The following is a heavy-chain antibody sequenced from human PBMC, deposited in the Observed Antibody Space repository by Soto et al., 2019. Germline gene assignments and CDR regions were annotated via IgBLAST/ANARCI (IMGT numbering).Heavy chain of an antibody. D-gene: IGHD2-8*01. CDR3: VRHPRIMVPRQHDYYFDT. V-gene: IGHV4-39*01. CDR1: GASISSRNYY. J-gene: IGHJ4*02. Sequence: SETLSLTCNVSGASISSRNYYWGWIRQPPGKGLEWFGSIFYSGSTYYNPSLKSRVTISIVTSQNQFSLRLTSLTAAGTAVYYCVRHPRIMVPRQHDYYFDTWGPGNLVTVSS. CDR2: IFYSGST.